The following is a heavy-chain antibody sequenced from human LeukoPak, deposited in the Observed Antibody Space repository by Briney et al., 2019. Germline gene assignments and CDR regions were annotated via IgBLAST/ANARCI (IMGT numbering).Heavy chain of an antibody. J-gene: IGHJ4*02. Sequence: PSETLSLTCAVYGGSFSGYYWSWIRKPPGKGLEWIGEINHSGSTNYNPSLKSRVTISVDTTKNQFSLKLSSVTAADTAVYYCAKGHSSGWFHFDYWGQGTLVTVSS. CDR3: AKGHSSGWFHFDY. V-gene: IGHV4-34*01. D-gene: IGHD6-19*01. CDR1: GGSFSGYY. CDR2: INHSGST.